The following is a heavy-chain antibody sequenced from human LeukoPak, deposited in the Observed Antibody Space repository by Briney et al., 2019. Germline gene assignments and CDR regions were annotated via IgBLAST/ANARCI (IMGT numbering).Heavy chain of an antibody. V-gene: IGHV1-2*02. D-gene: IGHD2-2*02. J-gene: IGHJ4*02. Sequence: ASVKVSCKASGYTFTGYYMHWVRQAPGQGLEWMGWINPNSGGTNYAQKFQGRVTMTRDTSISTAYMELSRLRSDDMAVYYCARGTHIVVVPAAIVYFDYWGQGTLVTVSS. CDR3: ARGTHIVVVPAAIVYFDY. CDR2: INPNSGGT. CDR1: GYTFTGYY.